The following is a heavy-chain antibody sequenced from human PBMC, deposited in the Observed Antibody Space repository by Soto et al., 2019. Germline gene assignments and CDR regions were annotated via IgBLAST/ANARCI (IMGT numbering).Heavy chain of an antibody. D-gene: IGHD6-6*01. Sequence: GGSLRLSCAASGFTFSSYGMHWVRQAPGKGLEWVAVIWYDGSNKYYADSVKGRFTISRDNSKNTLYLQMNSLRAEDTAVYYCARVLERAAPTPGGVDYWGQGTLVTVSS. CDR1: GFTFSSYG. V-gene: IGHV3-33*01. CDR2: IWYDGSNK. CDR3: ARVLERAAPTPGGVDY. J-gene: IGHJ4*02.